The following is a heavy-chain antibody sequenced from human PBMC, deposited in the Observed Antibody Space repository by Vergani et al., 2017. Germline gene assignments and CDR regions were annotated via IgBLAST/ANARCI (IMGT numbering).Heavy chain of an antibody. CDR2: ISGSGVSA. J-gene: IGHJ4*02. CDR1: GFSFGNYA. CDR3: AKNALTGTLLGFDY. Sequence: VKLEESGGGVVQPGRSLRLSCAASGFSFGNYAMNWVRQAPGKGLEWVSGISGSGVSAYYTDSVKGRFTISRDNAKNSLYLQMNSLRAEDTALYYCAKNALTGTLLGFDYWGQGTLVTVSS. D-gene: IGHD1-20*01. V-gene: IGHV3-23*04.